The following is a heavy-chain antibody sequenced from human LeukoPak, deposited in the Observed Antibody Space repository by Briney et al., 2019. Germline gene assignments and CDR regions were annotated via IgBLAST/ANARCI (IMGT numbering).Heavy chain of an antibody. Sequence: GGSLRLSCAVSGFTFSSYGMNWVRQAPGKGLQWVSSISSRSDYIYYADSMKGRFTISRDNAKNSLYLQMSSLRAEDTAVYYCARGRVNWDNWFDSWGQGILVTVSS. J-gene: IGHJ5*01. CDR3: ARGRVNWDNWFDS. CDR1: GFTFSSYG. D-gene: IGHD3-16*01. V-gene: IGHV3-21*01. CDR2: ISSRSDYI.